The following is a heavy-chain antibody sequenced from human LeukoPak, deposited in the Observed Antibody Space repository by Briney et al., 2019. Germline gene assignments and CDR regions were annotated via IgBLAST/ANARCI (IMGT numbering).Heavy chain of an antibody. D-gene: IGHD3-22*01. Sequence: GGSLGLSCAASGFTFDDYGMSWVRQAPGKGLEWVSGINWNGGSTGYADSVKGRFTISRDNAKNSLYLQMNSLRAEDTALYYCAREAVGYYDSSGRTSYFDYWGQGTLVTVSS. J-gene: IGHJ4*02. CDR2: INWNGGST. V-gene: IGHV3-20*04. CDR3: AREAVGYYDSSGRTSYFDY. CDR1: GFTFDDYG.